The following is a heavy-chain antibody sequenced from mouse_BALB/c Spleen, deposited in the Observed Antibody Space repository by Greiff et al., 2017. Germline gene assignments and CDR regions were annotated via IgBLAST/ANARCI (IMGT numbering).Heavy chain of an antibody. CDR2: ISNGGGST. V-gene: IGHV5-12-2*01. CDR3: ATYYGISWFAY. CDR1: GFTFSSYT. Sequence: EVKLVESGGGLVQPGGSLKLSCAASGFTFSSYTMSWVRQTPAKRLEWVAYISNGGGSTYYPDTVKGRFTISRDNAKNTLYLQMSSLKSEDTAMYYCATYYGISWFAYWGQGTLVTVSA. D-gene: IGHD2-10*01. J-gene: IGHJ3*01.